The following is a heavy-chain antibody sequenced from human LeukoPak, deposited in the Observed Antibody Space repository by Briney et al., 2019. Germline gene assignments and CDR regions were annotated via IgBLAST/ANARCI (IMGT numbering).Heavy chain of an antibody. CDR3: ARYQGVEKATITFYDY. J-gene: IGHJ4*02. D-gene: IGHD5-24*01. CDR2: ISCSSSYM. Sequence: GGSLRLSCAAAGFSFSSHSMNWDRHAPGKGLEWVASISCSSSYMYYADSVTGRFTISRDNAKNSLYLQMNGLRAEDTAVYYCARYQGVEKATITFYDYSAQGTLVTVSS. V-gene: IGHV3-21*01. CDR1: GFSFSSHS.